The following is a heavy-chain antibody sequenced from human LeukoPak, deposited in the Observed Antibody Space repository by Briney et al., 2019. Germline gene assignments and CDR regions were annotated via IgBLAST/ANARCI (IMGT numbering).Heavy chain of an antibody. V-gene: IGHV1-69*13. CDR2: IIPIFGTA. Sequence: ASVKVSCKASGDTFSSYAISWVRQAPGQGLEWMGGIIPIFGTANYAQKFQGRVTITADESTSTAYMELSSLRSEDTAVYYCARTIAAAGTNWFDPWGQGTLVTVSS. D-gene: IGHD6-13*01. J-gene: IGHJ5*02. CDR1: GDTFSSYA. CDR3: ARTIAAAGTNWFDP.